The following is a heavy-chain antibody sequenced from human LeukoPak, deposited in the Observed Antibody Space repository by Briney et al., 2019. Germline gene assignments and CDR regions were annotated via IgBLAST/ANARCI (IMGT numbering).Heavy chain of an antibody. J-gene: IGHJ4*02. CDR2: VSGDGSTT. V-gene: IGHV3-74*01. D-gene: IGHD3-16*01. Sequence: PGGSLRLSCAASGFTYSSNWMHWVRQAPGKGLVWVSRVSGDGSTTYYADSEKGRFTMSRDNAKNTLYLQINSLRVEDTAVYYYARQNYGNPDYWGQGTLVTVSS. CDR1: GFTYSSNW. CDR3: ARQNYGNPDY.